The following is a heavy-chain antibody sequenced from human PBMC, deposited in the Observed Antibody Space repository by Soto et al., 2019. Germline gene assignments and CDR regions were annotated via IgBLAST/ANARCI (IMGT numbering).Heavy chain of an antibody. J-gene: IGHJ4*02. CDR3: ASGGAVAGTGPLGRY. V-gene: IGHV3-53*04. CDR2: IYSGGST. D-gene: IGHD6-19*01. Sequence: GGSLRLSCAASGFTVSSNYMSWVRQAPGKGLEWVSVIYSGGSTYYADSVKGRFTISRHNSKNTLYLQMNSLRAEDTAVYYCASGGAVAGTGPLGRYWGQGTLVTVSS. CDR1: GFTVSSNY.